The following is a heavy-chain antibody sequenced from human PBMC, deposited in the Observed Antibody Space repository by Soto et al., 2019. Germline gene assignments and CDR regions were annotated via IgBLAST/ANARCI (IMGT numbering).Heavy chain of an antibody. V-gene: IGHV4-4*02. CDR1: GGTVASSHW. J-gene: IGHJ5*02. Sequence: PSETLSLTXGVSGGTVASSHWWSWVRQSPGRGLEWIGNVYHTGDTNFNPSLQSRVTFSVDKSNNQFSLRLTSVTAADTAVYFCAREIVTAGGNNYFDPWGPGTLVTVS. CDR3: AREIVTAGGNNYFDP. D-gene: IGHD2-21*02. CDR2: VYHTGDT.